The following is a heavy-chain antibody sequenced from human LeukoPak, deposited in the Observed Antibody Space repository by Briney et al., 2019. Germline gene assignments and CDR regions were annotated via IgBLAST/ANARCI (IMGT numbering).Heavy chain of an antibody. J-gene: IGHJ3*02. CDR3: ARARSSYGYGDAFDI. D-gene: IGHD5-18*01. CDR2: ISYDGSSK. V-gene: IGHV3-30*04. Sequence: PGGSLRLSCAASEFTFSTYAMHWVRQAPGKGLEWVAVISYDGSSKYYADSVKGRFTISRDNSKNTLYLQMNSLRAEDTAVYYRARARSSYGYGDAFDIWGQGTMVTVSS. CDR1: EFTFSTYA.